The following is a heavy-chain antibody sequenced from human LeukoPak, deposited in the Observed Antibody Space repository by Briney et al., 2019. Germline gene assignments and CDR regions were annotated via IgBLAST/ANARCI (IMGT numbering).Heavy chain of an antibody. D-gene: IGHD3-22*01. CDR3: ARYDSSGYSLDAFDI. CDR2: IYYSGTT. Sequence: SETLSLTCTVSGGSISSGGYYWSWIRQHPGKGLEWIGYIYYSGTTYYNPSLKSRVIISVDTSKNQFSLKLSSVTAADTAVYYSARYDSSGYSLDAFDIWGQGTMVTVSS. J-gene: IGHJ3*02. V-gene: IGHV4-31*03. CDR1: GGSISSGGYY.